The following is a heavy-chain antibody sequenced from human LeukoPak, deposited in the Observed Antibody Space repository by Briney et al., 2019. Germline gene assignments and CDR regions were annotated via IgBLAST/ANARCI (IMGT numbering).Heavy chain of an antibody. CDR3: ARVSQAYYYDSSGYHYYYYMDV. J-gene: IGHJ6*03. CDR2: INPSGST. V-gene: IGHV4-34*01. Sequence: PSETLSLTCAVYGGPFSGYYWSWIRQPPGKGLHWIGEINPSGSTNYNPSLKSRVTISVDTSKNQFSLKLSSVTAADTAVYFCARVSQAYYYDSSGYHYYYYMDVWGKGTTVTVSS. CDR1: GGPFSGYY. D-gene: IGHD3-22*01.